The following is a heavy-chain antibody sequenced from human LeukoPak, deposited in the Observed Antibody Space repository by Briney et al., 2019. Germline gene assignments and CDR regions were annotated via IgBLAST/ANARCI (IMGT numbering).Heavy chain of an antibody. CDR3: ASRIVGTPDYFDY. D-gene: IGHD1-26*01. V-gene: IGHV3-7*01. J-gene: IGHJ4*02. CDR1: GFTFSSYG. CDR2: IQQDGNEK. Sequence: GGSLRLSCAASGFTFSSYGMHWVRQAPGKGLEGVANIQQDGNEKYYVDSVKGRFTISRDNAKNSLYLQMNSLRVEDTAVYYCASRIVGTPDYFDYWGQGTLVTVSS.